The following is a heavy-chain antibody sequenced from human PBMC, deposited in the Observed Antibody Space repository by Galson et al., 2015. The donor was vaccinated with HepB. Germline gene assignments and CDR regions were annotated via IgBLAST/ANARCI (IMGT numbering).Heavy chain of an antibody. Sequence: SLRLSCAFSGFSFSNSAMTWVRQAPGRGLEWISGISISGRNTYYADSVKGRFTISRDNSKNTVFLQMNSLRAEDTAVYYCAKEEVPNDYWGQGTLVTVSS. CDR1: GFSFSNSA. CDR3: AKEEVPNDY. D-gene: IGHD4/OR15-4a*01. V-gene: IGHV3-23*01. J-gene: IGHJ4*02. CDR2: ISISGRNT.